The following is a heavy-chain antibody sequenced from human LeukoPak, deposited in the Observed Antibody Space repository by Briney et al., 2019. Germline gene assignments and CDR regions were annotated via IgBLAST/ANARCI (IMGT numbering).Heavy chain of an antibody. V-gene: IGHV4-34*01. Sequence: SETLSLTCAVYGGSFSGYYWSWIRQPPGKGLEWIGEINHSGSTNYNPSLKSRVTISVDTSKNQFSLKLSSVTAADTAVYYCARGGGWLKRWFDPWGQGTLVTV. J-gene: IGHJ5*02. D-gene: IGHD3-22*01. CDR2: INHSGST. CDR3: ARGGGWLKRWFDP. CDR1: GGSFSGYY.